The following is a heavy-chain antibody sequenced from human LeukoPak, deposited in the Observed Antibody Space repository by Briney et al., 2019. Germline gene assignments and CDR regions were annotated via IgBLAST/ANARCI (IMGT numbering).Heavy chain of an antibody. CDR3: ARAGGSHSFDY. J-gene: IGHJ4*02. CDR1: GFTFTSYN. Sequence: GGSLRLSCAASGFTFTSYNMNWVRQAPGKGLEWVSFISSSGTIMHYADSVKGRFTISRDNAKNSLYLQMTSRRDEDTAVYYCARAGGSHSFDYWGQGTLVTVSS. V-gene: IGHV3-48*02. D-gene: IGHD3-16*01. CDR2: ISSSGTIM.